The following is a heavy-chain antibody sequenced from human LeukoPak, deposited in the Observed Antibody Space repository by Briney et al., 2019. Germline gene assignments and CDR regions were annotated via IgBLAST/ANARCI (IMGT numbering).Heavy chain of an antibody. CDR1: GGTFSSYA. V-gene: IGHV1-69*06. D-gene: IGHD1-14*01. J-gene: IGHJ2*01. Sequence: SVKVSCNASGGTFSSYAISWVRQAPGPGLEWMGGIIPVFGTANYAQEFQGRVPITADKYTCAAYMELSSLRSEDAAESYCAGLSSPLNRRYWYFDLWGRGARVTVSS. CDR2: IIPVFGTA. CDR3: AGLSSPLNRRYWYFDL.